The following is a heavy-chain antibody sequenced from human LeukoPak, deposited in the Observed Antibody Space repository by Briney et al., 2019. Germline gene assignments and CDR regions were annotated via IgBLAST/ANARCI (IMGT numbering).Heavy chain of an antibody. D-gene: IGHD2-2*01. CDR2: ISGGGGTT. Sequence: GGSLRLSCAASGFTFSSYEMNWVRQAPGKGLEWVSGISGGGGTTFYADSVKGRFTISRDNSKNTLYLQMNSLRAEDTALYYCAKDERHCTSTTCYYSGMGVWGQGTTVTVSS. J-gene: IGHJ6*02. CDR1: GFTFSSYE. V-gene: IGHV3-23*01. CDR3: AKDERHCTSTTCYYSGMGV.